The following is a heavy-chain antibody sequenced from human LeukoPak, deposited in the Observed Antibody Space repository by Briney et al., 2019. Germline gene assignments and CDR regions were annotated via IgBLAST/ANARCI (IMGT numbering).Heavy chain of an antibody. Sequence: GGSLRLSCAASGFTFSSYSMNWVRQAPGKGLEWVSSISSSSSYIYYADSVKGRFTISRDNAKNSLYLQMNSLRAEDTAVYYCARAFGYYGSGSSGAFDIWGQGTMVTVSS. D-gene: IGHD3-10*01. CDR1: GFTFSSYS. J-gene: IGHJ3*02. V-gene: IGHV3-21*01. CDR3: ARAFGYYGSGSSGAFDI. CDR2: ISSSSSYI.